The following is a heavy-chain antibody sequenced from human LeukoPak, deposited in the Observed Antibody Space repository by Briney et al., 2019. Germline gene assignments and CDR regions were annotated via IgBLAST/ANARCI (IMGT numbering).Heavy chain of an antibody. V-gene: IGHV3-53*01. J-gene: IGHJ4*02. D-gene: IGHD3-22*01. CDR1: GFTVSSNY. CDR3: AGYSSGYYLDG. Sequence: PGGSLRLSCAASGFTVSSNYMSWVRQAPGKGLEWVSVIYSGGSTYYADSVKGRFTISRDNAKNSLYLQMNSLRAEDTALYYCAGYSSGYYLDGWGQGTLVTVSS. CDR2: IYSGGST.